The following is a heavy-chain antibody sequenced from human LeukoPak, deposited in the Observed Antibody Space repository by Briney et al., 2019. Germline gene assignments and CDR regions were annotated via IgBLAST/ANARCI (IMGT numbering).Heavy chain of an antibody. J-gene: IGHJ3*02. CDR3: ARGGPSYYHDSGDAFDI. Sequence: PSETLSLACTVSGGSISSSSYYWGWIRQPPGKGLEWIGSIYYSGSTYYNPSLKSRVTISVDTSKNQFSLKLSSVTAADTAVYYCARGGPSYYHDSGDAFDIWGQGTMVTVSS. V-gene: IGHV4-39*07. D-gene: IGHD3-22*01. CDR2: IYYSGST. CDR1: GGSISSSSYY.